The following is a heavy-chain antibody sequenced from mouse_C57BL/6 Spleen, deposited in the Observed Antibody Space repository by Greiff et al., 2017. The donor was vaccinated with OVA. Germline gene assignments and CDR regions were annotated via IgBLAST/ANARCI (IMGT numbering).Heavy chain of an antibody. CDR3: ARGSSPYYFDY. CDR1: GYTFPSYW. V-gene: IGHV1-50*01. J-gene: IGHJ2*01. Sequence: QVQLQQPGAELVKPGASVKLSCKASGYTFPSYWMQWVKQRPGQGLEWIGEIDPSDSYTNYNQKFKGKATLTVDTSSSTAYMQLSSLTSEDSAVYYCARGSSPYYFDYWGQGTTLTVSS. CDR2: IDPSDSYT. D-gene: IGHD1-1*01.